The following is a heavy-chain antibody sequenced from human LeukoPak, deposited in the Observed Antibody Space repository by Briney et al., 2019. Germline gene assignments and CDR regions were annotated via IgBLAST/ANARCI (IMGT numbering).Heavy chain of an antibody. J-gene: IGHJ4*02. CDR2: ISGSGGST. D-gene: IGHD3-22*01. Sequence: QPGGSLRLPCAASGFTFSSYAMSWVRQAPGKGLEWVSAISGSGGSTYYADSVKGRFTISRDNSKNTLYLQMNSLRAEDTAVYYCAKDPAGYYDSSGYYYMYYFDYWGQGTLVTVSS. CDR3: AKDPAGYYDSSGYYYMYYFDY. CDR1: GFTFSSYA. V-gene: IGHV3-23*01.